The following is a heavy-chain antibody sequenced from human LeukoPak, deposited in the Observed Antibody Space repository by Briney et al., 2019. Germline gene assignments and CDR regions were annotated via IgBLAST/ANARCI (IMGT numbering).Heavy chain of an antibody. CDR2: INHSGST. D-gene: IGHD3-16*01. Sequence: PSETLSLTCTVSGGSISSSSYYWGWIRQPPGKGLEWIGEINHSGSTNYNPSLKSRVTISVDTSKNQFSLKLSSVTAADTAVYYCASRRDYQTEIYDMDVWGQGTTVTVSS. CDR1: GGSISSSSYY. CDR3: ASRRDYQTEIYDMDV. V-gene: IGHV4-39*07. J-gene: IGHJ6*02.